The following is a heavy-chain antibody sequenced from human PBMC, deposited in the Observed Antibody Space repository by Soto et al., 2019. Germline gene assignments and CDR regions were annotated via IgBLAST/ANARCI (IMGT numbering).Heavy chain of an antibody. J-gene: IGHJ4*02. D-gene: IGHD3-22*01. Sequence: ASVKVSCKASGYTFTSYAMHWVRQAPGQRLEWMGWINAGIGDTEYSEKFQGRVTITRDTSASTAYMELSSLRSEDTAMYYCARLGSGYYYFDDYWGQGTLVTVSS. CDR1: GYTFTSYA. CDR2: INAGIGDT. V-gene: IGHV1-3*01. CDR3: ARLGSGYYYFDDY.